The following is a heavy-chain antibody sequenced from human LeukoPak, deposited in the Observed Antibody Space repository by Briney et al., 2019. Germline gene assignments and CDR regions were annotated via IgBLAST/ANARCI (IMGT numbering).Heavy chain of an antibody. Sequence: PSETLSLTCTVSGGSINSTNYYWGWIRQPPGKGLEWIGSIYYSGSTYYNPSLRSRVTISVDTSKNQFSLKLTSVTAADTAVYYCAKETLVALAAGGFIDYWGQGTLVTVSS. J-gene: IGHJ4*02. V-gene: IGHV4-39*02. CDR3: AKETLVALAAGGFIDY. CDR1: GGSINSTNYY. CDR2: IYYSGST. D-gene: IGHD6-13*01.